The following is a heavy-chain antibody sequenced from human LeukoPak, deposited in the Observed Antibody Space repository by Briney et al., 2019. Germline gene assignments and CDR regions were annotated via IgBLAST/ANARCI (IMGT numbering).Heavy chain of an antibody. Sequence: PSETLSLTCTVSGGSISSYYWSWIRQPPGKGLEWIGYIYYSGSTNYNPSLKSRVTISVDRSKNQFSLKLSSVTAADTAVYYCARNAYCSSTSCYRPFDYWGQGTLVTVSS. D-gene: IGHD2-2*02. V-gene: IGHV4-59*12. CDR2: IYYSGST. CDR1: GGSISSYY. CDR3: ARNAYCSSTSCYRPFDY. J-gene: IGHJ4*02.